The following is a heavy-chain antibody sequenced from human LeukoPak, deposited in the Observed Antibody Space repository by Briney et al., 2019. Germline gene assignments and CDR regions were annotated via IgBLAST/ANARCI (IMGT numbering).Heavy chain of an antibody. J-gene: IGHJ3*01. V-gene: IGHV3-23*01. Sequence: GGSLRLSCAASGFTFSSYEMNWVRQAPGKGLEWVSAISGSGGSTYYADSVKGRFTISRDNSKNTLYLQMNSLRAEDTALYFCAKDRGGGSQLGDAFDVWGQGTMVSVSS. CDR3: AKDRGGGSQLGDAFDV. CDR1: GFTFSSYE. D-gene: IGHD2-15*01. CDR2: ISGSGGST.